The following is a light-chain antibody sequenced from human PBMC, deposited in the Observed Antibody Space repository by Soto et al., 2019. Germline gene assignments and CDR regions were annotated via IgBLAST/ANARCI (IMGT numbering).Light chain of an antibody. Sequence: QPVLTLSSSASASLGSSVKLTCTLSSGHSTYIIAWHQQQPGKAPRYLMKLEGSGSYNKGSGVPDRFSGSSSGADRYLTTSNLQFEDEADYYCETWDINTHVVFGGGTKLTVL. CDR1: SGHSTYI. V-gene: IGLV4-60*02. CDR2: LEGSGSY. CDR3: ETWDINTHVV. J-gene: IGLJ2*01.